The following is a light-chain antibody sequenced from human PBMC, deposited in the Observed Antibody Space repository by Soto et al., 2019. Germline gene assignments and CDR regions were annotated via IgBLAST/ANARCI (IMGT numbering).Light chain of an antibody. V-gene: IGKV3-15*01. CDR2: DAS. CDR3: QQYNNRPLT. CDR1: QSISSY. J-gene: IGKJ5*01. Sequence: VFKQSHATLSLTPGDRCFFTCRSSQSISSYLAWYQQKPGQAPRLLIFDASTRATGIPARFSGSGSGTEFTLTISSLQPEDFAVYYCQQYNNRPLTFGQGRLLEVK.